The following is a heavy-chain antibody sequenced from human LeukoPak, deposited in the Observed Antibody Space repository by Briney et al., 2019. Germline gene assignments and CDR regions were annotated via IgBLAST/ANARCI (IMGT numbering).Heavy chain of an antibody. J-gene: IGHJ4*02. Sequence: PGGSLRVSCAASGFTYSSYRMSWVRQASGKGLEWVANIKHDGSEKYYVDSVKGRFTISRDNAKNSLYLQMNSLRADDTAVYFCARGPLKDYGTLFFDYWGQGTLVTVSS. V-gene: IGHV3-7*03. D-gene: IGHD4-17*01. CDR2: IKHDGSEK. CDR3: ARGPLKDYGTLFFDY. CDR1: GFTYSSYR.